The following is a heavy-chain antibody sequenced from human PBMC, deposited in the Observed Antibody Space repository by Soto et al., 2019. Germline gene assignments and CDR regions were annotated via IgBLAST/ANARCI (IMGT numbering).Heavy chain of an antibody. Sequence: QVQLQESGPGLVKPSGTLSLTCAVSGGSISSSNWWSWVRQPPGKGLEWIGEIYHSGSTNYNPSLKSRVTITVDKSKNQFSLKLSSVTAADTAVYYCARAPVAVAGTSGFDYWGQGTLVTVSS. CDR1: GGSISSSNW. CDR3: ARAPVAVAGTSGFDY. D-gene: IGHD6-19*01. J-gene: IGHJ4*02. V-gene: IGHV4-4*02. CDR2: IYHSGST.